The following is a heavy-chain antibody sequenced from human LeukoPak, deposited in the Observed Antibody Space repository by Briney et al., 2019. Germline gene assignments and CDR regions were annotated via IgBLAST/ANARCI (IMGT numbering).Heavy chain of an antibody. V-gene: IGHV1-69*06. D-gene: IGHD1-26*01. Sequence: SVKVSCKASGGTFSSYAISWVRQAPGQGLEWMGGIIPIFGTANYAQKFQGRVTITADKSTSTAYMELSSLRSEDTAVYYCARDPYSGNYGPYYYYYMDVWGKGTTVTISS. CDR1: GGTFSSYA. CDR2: IIPIFGTA. J-gene: IGHJ6*03. CDR3: ARDPYSGNYGPYYYYYMDV.